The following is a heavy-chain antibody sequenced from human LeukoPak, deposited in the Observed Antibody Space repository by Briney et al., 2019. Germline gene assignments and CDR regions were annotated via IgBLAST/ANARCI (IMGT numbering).Heavy chain of an antibody. D-gene: IGHD2-2*01. V-gene: IGHV4-59*01. J-gene: IGHJ5*02. CDR3: ARVPAATRGAWWFDP. CDR1: GGSISSYY. CDR2: IYYSGST. Sequence: KPSEILSLTCTVSGGSISSYYWSWIRQPPGKGLEWIGYIYYSGSTNYNPSLKSRVTISVDTSKNQFSLKLSSVTAADTAVYYCARVPAATRGAWWFDPWGQGTLVTVSS.